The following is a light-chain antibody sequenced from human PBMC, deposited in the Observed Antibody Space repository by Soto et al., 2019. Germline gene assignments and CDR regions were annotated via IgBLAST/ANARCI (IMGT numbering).Light chain of an antibody. CDR3: QQFNDYPLT. Sequence: ATQLTQSPSSLSASVGDRVTITCRASQGVSSTLAWFQQKPGKTPKLLISDASTLQGGVPSRFSGSGSGTDFTPTISGLQAEDFATYYCQQFNDYPLTFGGGTKVEI. V-gene: IGKV1D-13*01. CDR1: QGVSST. J-gene: IGKJ4*01. CDR2: DAS.